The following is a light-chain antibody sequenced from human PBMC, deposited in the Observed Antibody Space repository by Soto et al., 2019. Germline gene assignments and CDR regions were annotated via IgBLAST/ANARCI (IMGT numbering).Light chain of an antibody. Sequence: QSVLTQPPSASGTPGQRVTISCSGSSSNVGSNTVSWYQQLPGTAPKVLIYSDDQRPSGVPDRFSGSRSGSSASLAISGLQSGDEAVYYCASWEDSLNGWVIGGGTKLTVL. CDR3: ASWEDSLNGWV. J-gene: IGLJ3*02. V-gene: IGLV1-44*01. CDR2: SDD. CDR1: SSNVGSNT.